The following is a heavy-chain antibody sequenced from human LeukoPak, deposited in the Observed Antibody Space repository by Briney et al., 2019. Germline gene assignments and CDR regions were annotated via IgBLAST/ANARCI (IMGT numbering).Heavy chain of an antibody. V-gene: IGHV3-64*04. J-gene: IGHJ4*02. CDR1: GFTFRRHN. CDR2: ISYNGDST. D-gene: IGHD6-6*01. CDR3: ARDESSSWYVDC. Sequence: GGSLRLSCSGSGFTFRRHNMHWVRQAPGKGLEYVSAISYNGDSTYYVDSVKGRFTISRDNAKNSLYLQMNSLRAEDTAVYYCARDESSSWYVDCWGQGTLVTVSS.